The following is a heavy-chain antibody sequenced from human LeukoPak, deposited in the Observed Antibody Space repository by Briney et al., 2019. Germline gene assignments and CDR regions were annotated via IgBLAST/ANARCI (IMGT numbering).Heavy chain of an antibody. D-gene: IGHD5-12*01. CDR2: IYTSGST. J-gene: IGHJ3*02. Sequence: PSETLSLTCTVSGGSISSYYWSWIRQPAGKGLEWIGRIYTSGSTNYNPSLKSRVTMSVDTSKNQFSLKLSSVTAADTAVYYCARVFSLTGGYDFTDAFDIWGQGTMVTVSS. CDR1: GGSISSYY. V-gene: IGHV4-4*07. CDR3: ARVFSLTGGYDFTDAFDI.